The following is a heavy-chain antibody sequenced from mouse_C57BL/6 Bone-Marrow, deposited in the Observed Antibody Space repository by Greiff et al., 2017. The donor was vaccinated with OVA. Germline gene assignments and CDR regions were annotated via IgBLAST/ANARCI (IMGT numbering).Heavy chain of an antibody. CDR1: GYSFTDYN. Sequence: VQLKESGPELVKPGASVKISCKASGYSFTDYNMNWVKQSNGKSLEWIGVINPNYGTTSYNQKFKGKATLTVDQSSSTAYMQLNSLTSEDSAVYYCARSSPITTVDYAMDYWGQGTSVTVSS. V-gene: IGHV1-39*01. CDR3: ARSSPITTVDYAMDY. J-gene: IGHJ4*01. CDR2: INPNYGTT. D-gene: IGHD1-1*01.